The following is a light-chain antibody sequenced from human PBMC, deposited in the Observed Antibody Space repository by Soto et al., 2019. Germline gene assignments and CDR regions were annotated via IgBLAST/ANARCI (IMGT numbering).Light chain of an antibody. CDR1: QSVSSN. Sequence: ETVMTQSAATLSVSPGERATLSCRASQSVSSNLAWYQQKPGQAPRLRIYGASTRVTGIPARFSGSGSGTEFTLTISSLQSEDFSVYYCQQYNNWPRTFGQGTKVDIK. J-gene: IGKJ1*01. CDR2: GAS. CDR3: QQYNNWPRT. V-gene: IGKV3-15*01.